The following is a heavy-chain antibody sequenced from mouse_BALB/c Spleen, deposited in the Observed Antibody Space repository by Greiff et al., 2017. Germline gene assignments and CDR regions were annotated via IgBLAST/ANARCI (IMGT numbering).Heavy chain of an antibody. D-gene: IGHD1-1*01. CDR2: INSNGGST. CDR1: GFTFSSYG. V-gene: IGHV5-6-3*01. J-gene: IGHJ2*01. Sequence: DVKLVESGGGLVQPGGSLKLSCAASGFTFSSYGMSWVRQTPDKRLELVATINSNGGSTYYPDSVKGRFTISRDNAKNTLYLQMSSLKSEDTAMYYCARDGYYGSSFDYWGQGTTLTVSS. CDR3: ARDGYYGSSFDY.